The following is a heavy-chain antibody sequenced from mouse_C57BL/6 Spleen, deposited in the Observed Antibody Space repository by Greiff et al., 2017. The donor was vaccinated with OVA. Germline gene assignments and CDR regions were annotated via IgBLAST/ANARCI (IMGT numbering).Heavy chain of an antibody. Sequence: EVNVVESGGDLVKPGGSLKLSCAASGFTFSSYGMSWVRQTPDKRLEWVATISSGGSYTYYPDSVKGRFTISRDNAKNTLYLQMSSLKSEDTAMYYCARLGYPYAMDYWGQGTSVTVSS. V-gene: IGHV5-6*01. CDR1: GFTFSSYG. J-gene: IGHJ4*01. CDR2: ISSGGSYT. CDR3: ARLGYPYAMDY.